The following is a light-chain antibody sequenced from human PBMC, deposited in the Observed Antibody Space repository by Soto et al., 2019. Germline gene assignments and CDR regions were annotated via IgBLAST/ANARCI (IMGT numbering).Light chain of an antibody. CDR1: QSVSSN. J-gene: IGKJ1*01. CDR3: QQYNNWPRT. Sequence: EIVMTQSPGTLSVSPGERATLSCRASQSVSSNLAWYQQKPGQAPSLLIYGASTRATGIPARFSGSGSGTRFTLTISSLQSEEIAVYYCQQYNNWPRTFGQGTKVEIK. V-gene: IGKV3-15*01. CDR2: GAS.